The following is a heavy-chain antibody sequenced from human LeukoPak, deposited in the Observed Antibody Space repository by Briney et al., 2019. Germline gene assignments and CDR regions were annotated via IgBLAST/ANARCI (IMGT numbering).Heavy chain of an antibody. CDR1: GGSISSGDYY. V-gene: IGHV4-30-4*08. D-gene: IGHD1-26*01. J-gene: IGHJ3*02. CDR2: IYYSGST. CDR3: ARQSGAYDAFDI. Sequence: SQTLSLTCTVSGGSISSGDYYWSWIRQPPGKGLEWIGYIYYSGSTYYNPSLKSRVTISVDTSKNQFSLKLSSVTAADTAVYYCARQSGAYDAFDIWGQGTVVTVSS.